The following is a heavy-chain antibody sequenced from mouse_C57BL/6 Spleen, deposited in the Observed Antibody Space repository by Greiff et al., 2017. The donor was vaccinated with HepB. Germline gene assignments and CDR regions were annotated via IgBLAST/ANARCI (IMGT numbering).Heavy chain of an antibody. V-gene: IGHV1-55*01. D-gene: IGHD1-1*01. CDR1: GYTFTSYR. Sequence: VQLQQPGAELVKPGASVKMSCKASGYTFTSYRITWVKQRPGQGLEWIGDIYPGSGSTNYNEKFKSKATLTVDTSSSTAYMQLSSLTSEDSAVYYCARDYYGSSYLDYWGQGTTLTVSS. CDR3: ARDYYGSSYLDY. J-gene: IGHJ2*01. CDR2: IYPGSGST.